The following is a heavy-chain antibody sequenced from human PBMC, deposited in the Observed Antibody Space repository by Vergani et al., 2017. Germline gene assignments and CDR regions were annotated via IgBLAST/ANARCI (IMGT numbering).Heavy chain of an antibody. J-gene: IGHJ6*03. D-gene: IGHD6-13*01. CDR3: GIAAAGTYYYYYMDV. V-gene: IGHV3-30*03. Sequence: QVQLVESGGGVVQPGRSLRLSCAASGFTFSSYGMHWVRQAPGKGLEWVAVISYDGSNKYYADSVKGRFTISRDNSKNTLYLQMNSLRAEDPAVYYCGIAAAGTYYYYYMDVWGKGTTVTVSS. CDR1: GFTFSSYG. CDR2: ISYDGSNK.